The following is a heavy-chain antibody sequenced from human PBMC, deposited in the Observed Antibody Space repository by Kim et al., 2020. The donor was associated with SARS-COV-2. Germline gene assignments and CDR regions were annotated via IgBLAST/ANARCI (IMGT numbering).Heavy chain of an antibody. D-gene: IGHD3-22*01. J-gene: IGHJ4*02. CDR2: INSDGSST. CDR1: GFTFSSYW. Sequence: GGSLRLSCAASGFTFSSYWMHWVRQAPGKGLVWVSRINSDGSSTSYADSVKGRFTISRDNAKNTLYLQMNSLRAEDTAVYYCARTARQYYYDSSGFQNFDYWGQGTLVTVSS. CDR3: ARTARQYYYDSSGFQNFDY. V-gene: IGHV3-74*01.